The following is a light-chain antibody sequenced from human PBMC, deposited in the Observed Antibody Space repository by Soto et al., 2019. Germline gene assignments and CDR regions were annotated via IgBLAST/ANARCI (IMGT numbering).Light chain of an antibody. Sequence: DIQMTQSPSSLSASVGDRVTITCQASQDISNYINWYQQKEGNAPNLLIYDASTLHSGVPPRFSASGSGTHFTFIISTLQPEDFGTYYCQQNDILPVPSGGGTRWRSN. CDR2: DAS. CDR1: QDISNY. V-gene: IGKV1-33*01. CDR3: QQNDILPVP. J-gene: IGKJ4*01.